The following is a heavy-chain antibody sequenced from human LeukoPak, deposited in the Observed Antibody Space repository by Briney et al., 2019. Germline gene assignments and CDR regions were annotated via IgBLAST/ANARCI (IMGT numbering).Heavy chain of an antibody. CDR2: ISYDGSNT. CDR3: AKSWEEAYYYSYMDV. V-gene: IGHV3-30*18. CDR1: GFTFSNFG. Sequence: GGSLRLSCAASGFTFSNFGMHWVRQAPGKGLEWLALISYDGSNTYFADSVKGRFNISRDNSKNTLYLQMNSLIPEDTSVYYCAKSWEEAYYYSYMDVWGKGTTVTVSS. D-gene: IGHD1-26*01. J-gene: IGHJ6*03.